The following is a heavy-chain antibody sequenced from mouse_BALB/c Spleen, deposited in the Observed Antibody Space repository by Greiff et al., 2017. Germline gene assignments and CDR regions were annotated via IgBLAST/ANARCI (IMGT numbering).Heavy chain of an antibody. J-gene: IGHJ4*01. V-gene: IGHV1S81*02. CDR2: INPSNGRT. CDR3: ARSSYYAMDY. Sequence: QVQLKQPGAELVKPGASVKLSCKASGYTFTSYWMHWVKQRPGQGLEWIGEINPSNGRTNYNEKFKSKATLTVDKSSSTAYMQLSSLTSEDCAVYYCARSSYYAMDYWGQGTSVTVSS. CDR1: GYTFTSYW.